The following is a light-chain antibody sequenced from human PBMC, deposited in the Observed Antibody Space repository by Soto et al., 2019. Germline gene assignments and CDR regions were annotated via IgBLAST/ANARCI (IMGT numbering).Light chain of an antibody. V-gene: IGKV3-20*01. CDR3: QQYCSSPRS. CDR2: GAS. J-gene: IGKJ1*01. CDR1: QSVSSSY. Sequence: EIVLTQSPGTLYLSPGERATLSCRASQSVSSSYLAWYQQKPGQAPRILIYGASSRATGIPDRFSGSGSGTDFTLTISRLEPEDFAVYYCQQYCSSPRSFGQATKVEIK.